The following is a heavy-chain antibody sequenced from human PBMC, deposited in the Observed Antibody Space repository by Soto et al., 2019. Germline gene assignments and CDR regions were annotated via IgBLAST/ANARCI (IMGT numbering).Heavy chain of an antibody. CDR3: AKEARLMSVPKRFDY. CDR1: GFTFSSYA. D-gene: IGHD3-16*01. Sequence: VGSLRLSCAASGFTFSSYAMSWVRQAPGKGLEWVSAISGSGGSTYYADSVKGRFTISRDNPKNTLYLQMNSLRAEDTAVYYCAKEARLMSVPKRFDYWGQGTLVTVSS. J-gene: IGHJ4*02. V-gene: IGHV3-23*01. CDR2: ISGSGGST.